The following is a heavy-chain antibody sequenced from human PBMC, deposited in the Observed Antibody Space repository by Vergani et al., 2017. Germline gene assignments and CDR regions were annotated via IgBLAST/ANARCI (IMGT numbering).Heavy chain of an antibody. J-gene: IGHJ6*02. CDR3: AREPDIVVVPAAPYYYYYYGMDV. Sequence: QVQLVQSGAEVKKPGASVKVSCKASGYTFTRYGISWVRQAPGQGLEWMGWISAYNGNTNYAQKLQGRVTMTTDTSTSTAYMELRSLRSDDTSVYYCAREPDIVVVPAAPYYYYYYGMDVWGQGTTVTVSS. D-gene: IGHD2-2*01. CDR2: ISAYNGNT. V-gene: IGHV1-18*04. CDR1: GYTFTRYG.